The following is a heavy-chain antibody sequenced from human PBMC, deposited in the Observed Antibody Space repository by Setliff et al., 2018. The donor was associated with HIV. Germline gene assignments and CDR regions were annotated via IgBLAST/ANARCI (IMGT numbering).Heavy chain of an antibody. D-gene: IGHD1-7*01. J-gene: IGHJ6*03. V-gene: IGHV4-4*02. CDR1: GGSISSNW. Sequence: SETLSLTCAVSGGSISSNWWSWVRQSPGKGLEWIGEIYHSGSTHYNPSLQSRVTISVDKSKSQFSLRLSSVTAADTAVYYCARHRGMPGTTWYNHYMDVWGTGATVTVSS. CDR3: ARHRGMPGTTWYNHYMDV. CDR2: IYHSGST.